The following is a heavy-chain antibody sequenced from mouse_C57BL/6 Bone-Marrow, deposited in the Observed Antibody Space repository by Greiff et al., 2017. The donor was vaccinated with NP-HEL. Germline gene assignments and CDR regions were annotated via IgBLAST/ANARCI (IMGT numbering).Heavy chain of an antibody. V-gene: IGHV14-4*01. Sequence: EVQLQQSGAELVRPGASVKLSCTASGFNIKDDYMHWVKQRPEQGLEWIGWIDPENGDTENASKFQGKATITADTSSNTAYLQLSSLTSEDTAVYYCTIYYYGSSFYWYFDVWGTGTTVTVSS. CDR2: IDPENGDT. CDR1: GFNIKDDY. CDR3: TIYYYGSSFYWYFDV. J-gene: IGHJ1*03. D-gene: IGHD1-1*01.